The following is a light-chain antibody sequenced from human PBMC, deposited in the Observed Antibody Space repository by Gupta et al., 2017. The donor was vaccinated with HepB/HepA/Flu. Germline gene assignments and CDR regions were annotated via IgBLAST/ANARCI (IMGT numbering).Light chain of an antibody. V-gene: IGKV1-39*01. CDR3: QQRNSTPFT. CDR2: AAS. Sequence: DIQMTQSPSSLSASVGDRVTITCRASQSISSYLNWYQQKPGKAPKLLIYAASSVQSGVPSRFSGSGSGTDFTLTISRRQPEDFATYYCQQRNSTPFTFGRGTKVEIK. CDR1: QSISSY. J-gene: IGKJ4*01.